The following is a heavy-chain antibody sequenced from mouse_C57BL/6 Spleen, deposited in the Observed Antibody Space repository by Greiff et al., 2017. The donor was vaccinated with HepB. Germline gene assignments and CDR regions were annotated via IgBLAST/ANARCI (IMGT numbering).Heavy chain of an antibody. V-gene: IGHV5-4*01. CDR1: GFTFSSYA. Sequence: EVQVVESGGGLVKPGGSLKLSCAASGFTFSSYAMSWVRQTPEKRLEWVATISDGGSYTYYPDNVKGRFTISRDNAKNNLYLQMSHLKSEDTAMYYCARDYEFAYWGQGTLVTVSA. J-gene: IGHJ3*01. CDR3: ARDYEFAY. D-gene: IGHD2-3*01. CDR2: ISDGGSYT.